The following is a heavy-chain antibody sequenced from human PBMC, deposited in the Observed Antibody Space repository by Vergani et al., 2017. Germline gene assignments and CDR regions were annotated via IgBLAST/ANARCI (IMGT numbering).Heavy chain of an antibody. CDR3: ARDSRYCSSTSCYVGRDWFDP. CDR2: INPSGGST. D-gene: IGHD2-2*01. Sequence: QVQLVQSGAEVKKPGSSVKVSCKASGATFRSNTISWVRQVPGQGLEWMGIINPSGGSTSYAQKFQGRVTMTRDTSTSTVYMELSSLRSEDTAVYYCARDSRYCSSTSCYVGRDWFDPWGQGTLVTVSS. J-gene: IGHJ5*02. CDR1: GATFRSNT. V-gene: IGHV1-46*01.